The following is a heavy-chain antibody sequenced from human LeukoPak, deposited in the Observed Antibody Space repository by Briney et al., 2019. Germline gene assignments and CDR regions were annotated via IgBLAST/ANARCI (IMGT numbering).Heavy chain of an antibody. D-gene: IGHD6-19*01. CDR3: AETTVGYSSGRYPGWPADC. V-gene: IGHV3-23*01. J-gene: IGHJ4*02. CDR1: GFTFNTYA. CDR2: ICGSGGCT. Sequence: QAGGSLRLSCAASGFTFNTYAIYWVRQAPGKGLEWVSGICGSGGCTYYADSVKGRFTISRDNSKNTVYLQMNSLTADDTAVYYCAETTVGYSSGRYPGWPADCWGQGTLVTVSP.